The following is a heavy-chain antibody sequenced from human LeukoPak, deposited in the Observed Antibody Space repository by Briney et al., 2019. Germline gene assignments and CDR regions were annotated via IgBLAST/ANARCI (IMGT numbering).Heavy chain of an antibody. D-gene: IGHD6-13*01. CDR3: AREGVAAAGGLDY. J-gene: IGHJ4*02. Sequence: PGGSLRLSCAASGFTFSSYAMHWVCQAPGKGLEWVAVISYDGSNKYYADSVKGRFTISRDNSKNTLYLQMNSLRAEDTAVYYCAREGVAAAGGLDYWGQGTLVTVSS. V-gene: IGHV3-30-3*01. CDR1: GFTFSSYA. CDR2: ISYDGSNK.